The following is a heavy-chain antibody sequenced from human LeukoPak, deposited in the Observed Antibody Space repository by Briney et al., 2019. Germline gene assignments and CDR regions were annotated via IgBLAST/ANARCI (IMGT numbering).Heavy chain of an antibody. V-gene: IGHV3-9*01. Sequence: GRSLRLSCAASGFTFDDYAMHWVRQAPGKGLEWVSGISWNSGSIGYADSVKGRFTISRDNAKNSLYLQMSSLRAEDTALYYCAKALTQKLRGGNIAFDIWGQGTMVTVSS. CDR1: GFTFDDYA. J-gene: IGHJ3*02. D-gene: IGHD3-16*01. CDR3: AKALTQKLRGGNIAFDI. CDR2: ISWNSGSI.